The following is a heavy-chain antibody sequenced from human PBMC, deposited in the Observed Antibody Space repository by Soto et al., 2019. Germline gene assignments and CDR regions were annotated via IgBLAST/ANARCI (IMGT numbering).Heavy chain of an antibody. D-gene: IGHD1-1*01. CDR3: AQNEGRDAFDI. CDR1: GGTFSSYT. Sequence: QVQLVQSGAEVKKPGSSVKVSCKASGGTFSSYTISWVRQAPGQGLEGMGRIIPILGIANYAQKFQGRVTITADKCASTAYMELSSLSSEDTAVYYCAQNEGRDAFDIWGQGTMVTVSS. J-gene: IGHJ3*02. V-gene: IGHV1-69*02. CDR2: IIPILGIA.